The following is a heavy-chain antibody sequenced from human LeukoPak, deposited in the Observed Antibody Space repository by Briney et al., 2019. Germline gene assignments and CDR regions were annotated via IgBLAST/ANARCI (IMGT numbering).Heavy chain of an antibody. CDR3: ARDQGSLTRSWYTGY. V-gene: IGHV1-2*06. J-gene: IGHJ4*02. D-gene: IGHD6-13*01. CDR2: INPYSGDT. CDR1: GYTFTGYH. Sequence: GASVKVSCKASGYTFTGYHIHWVRQAPGQGLEWRGRINPYSGDTNFVQKFQGGVTITRDTSINTAYIDLSSLTPDDTAVYFCARDQGSLTRSWYTGYWGQGTQVTVSS.